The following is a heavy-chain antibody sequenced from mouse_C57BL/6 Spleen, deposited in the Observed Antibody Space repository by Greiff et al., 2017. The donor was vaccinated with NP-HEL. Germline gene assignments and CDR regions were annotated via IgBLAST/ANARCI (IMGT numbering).Heavy chain of an antibody. D-gene: IGHD2-4*01. J-gene: IGHJ4*01. CDR1: GFTFSDYY. CDR3: ARGGDYDEGYYAMDY. Sequence: EVQGVESEGGLVQPGSSMKLSCTASGFTFSDYYMAWVRQVPEKGLEWVANINYDGSSTYYLDSLKGRFLISRDNAKNILYLQMSSLKSEDTATYYCARGGDYDEGYYAMDYWGQGTSVTVSS. V-gene: IGHV5-16*01. CDR2: INYDGSST.